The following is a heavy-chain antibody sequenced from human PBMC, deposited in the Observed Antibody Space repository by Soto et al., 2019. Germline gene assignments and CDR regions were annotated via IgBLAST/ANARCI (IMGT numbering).Heavy chain of an antibody. Sequence: PSETLSLTCTVSGGSVSSGSYYWSWIRQPPGKGLEWIGYIYYSGSTNYNPSLKSRVTISVDTSKNQFSLKLSSVTAADTAVYYCARWIFFVDYVLGWFVPWCQGPLVTV. CDR2: IYYSGST. CDR1: GGSVSSGSYY. D-gene: IGHD4-17*01. J-gene: IGHJ5*02. V-gene: IGHV4-61*01. CDR3: ARWIFFVDYVLGWFVP.